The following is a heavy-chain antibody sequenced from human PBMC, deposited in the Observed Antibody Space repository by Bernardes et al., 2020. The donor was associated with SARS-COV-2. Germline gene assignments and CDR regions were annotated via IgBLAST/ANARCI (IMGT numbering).Heavy chain of an antibody. CDR2: IYYSRSS. V-gene: IGHV4-59*08. CDR1: GCPVSSSY. CDR3: ARLIAVAGMTANFYS. J-gene: IGHJ4*02. D-gene: IGHD6-19*01. Sequence: SETLSLTCTVSGCPVSSSYWSWIRQPPGKGLEWIGYIYYSRSSNYNPSLKSRVTISVDTSKNQFYLKLSSVTAADTAVYYCARLIAVAGMTANFYSWGQGTMVTVSS.